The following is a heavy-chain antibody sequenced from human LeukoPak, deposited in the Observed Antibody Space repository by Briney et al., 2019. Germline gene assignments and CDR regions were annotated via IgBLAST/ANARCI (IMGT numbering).Heavy chain of an antibody. J-gene: IGHJ4*02. CDR3: ARDGGSYYDSELFPW. Sequence: ASVKVSCKASGYTFTSYYMHWVRQAPGQGLEWMGIINPSGGSTSYAQKFQGRVTMTRDTSTSTVYMELSSLGSEDTAVYYCARDGGSYYDSELFPWWGQGTLVTVSS. D-gene: IGHD3-22*01. CDR1: GYTFTSYY. CDR2: INPSGGST. V-gene: IGHV1-46*01.